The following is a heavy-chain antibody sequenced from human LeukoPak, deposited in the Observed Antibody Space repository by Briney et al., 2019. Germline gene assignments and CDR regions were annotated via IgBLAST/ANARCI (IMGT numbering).Heavy chain of an antibody. Sequence: GGSLRLSCAASGFTFSSYGMHWVRQAPGKGLEWVAVIWYDGSNKYYADSVKGRFTISRDNSKNTLYLQMNSLRAEDTAVYYCARDMVDYGGNSGNDYWGQGTLVTVSS. CDR1: GFTFSSYG. D-gene: IGHD4-23*01. V-gene: IGHV3-33*01. CDR3: ARDMVDYGGNSGNDY. CDR2: IWYDGSNK. J-gene: IGHJ4*02.